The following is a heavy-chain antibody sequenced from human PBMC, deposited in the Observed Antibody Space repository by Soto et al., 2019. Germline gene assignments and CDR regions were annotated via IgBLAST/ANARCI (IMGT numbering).Heavy chain of an antibody. CDR2: IYYSGST. CDR3: ARATYYYDSSGYYGYYFDY. J-gene: IGHJ4*02. V-gene: IGHV4-59*01. D-gene: IGHD3-22*01. Sequence: PSETLSLTCTASGGSISSYYWSWIRQPPGKVLEWIGYIYYSGSTNYNSSLKSRVTISVDTSKNQLSLKLSSVTAADTAVYYCARATYYYDSSGYYGYYFDYWGQGTLVTVS. CDR1: GGSISSYY.